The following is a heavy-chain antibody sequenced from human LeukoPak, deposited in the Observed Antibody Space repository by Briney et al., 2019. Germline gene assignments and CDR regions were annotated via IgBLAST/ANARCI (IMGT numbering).Heavy chain of an antibody. CDR3: ARAQSMAAAGLFDY. V-gene: IGHV1-69*05. CDR1: GGTFSSYA. Sequence: ASVKVSCKASGGTFSSYAISWVRQAPGQGLEWMGGIIPIFGTANYAQKFQGRVTITTDESTSTAYMELGSLRSEDTAVYYCARAQSMAAAGLFDYWGQGTLVTVSS. CDR2: IIPIFGTA. J-gene: IGHJ4*02. D-gene: IGHD6-13*01.